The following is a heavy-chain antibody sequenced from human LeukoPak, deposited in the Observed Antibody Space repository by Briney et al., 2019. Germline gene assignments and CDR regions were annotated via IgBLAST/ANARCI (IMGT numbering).Heavy chain of an antibody. V-gene: IGHV3-48*03. D-gene: IGHD1-26*01. CDR2: ISSSGSTI. J-gene: IGHJ5*02. Sequence: GGSLRLSCAASGFTFSSYEMNWVRQAPGKGLEWVSYISSSGSTIYYADSVKGRFTISRDNAKNSLYLQMNSLRAEDTAVYYCARSPVVGATYPYHWGQGTLVTVSS. CDR1: GFTFSSYE. CDR3: ARSPVVGATYPYH.